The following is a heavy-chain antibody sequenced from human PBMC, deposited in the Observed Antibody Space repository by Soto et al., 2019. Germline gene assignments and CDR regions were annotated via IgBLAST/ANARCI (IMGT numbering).Heavy chain of an antibody. V-gene: IGHV4-34*01. J-gene: IGHJ4*02. Sequence: QVQLQQWGAGLLKPSETLSLTCAVYGGSFSGYYWSWIRQPPGKGLEWIGEINHSGSTNYNPSLKSRVTISADTSKKQFSLKLSSVTAADTAVYYCARGWGRIFDYWGQGTRVTVSS. CDR3: ARGWGRIFDY. CDR1: GGSFSGYY. D-gene: IGHD7-27*01. CDR2: INHSGST.